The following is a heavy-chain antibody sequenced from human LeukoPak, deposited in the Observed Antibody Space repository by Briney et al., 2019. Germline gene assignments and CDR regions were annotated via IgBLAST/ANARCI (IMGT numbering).Heavy chain of an antibody. Sequence: PGRSLRLSCAASGFTFSSYGMHWVRQAPGKGLEWVAVIWYDGSNKYYADSVKGRFTISRDNSKNTLYLQMNSLRAEDTAVYYCARDLRDIVVVPADYYYYYGMDVWGQGTTVTVSS. CDR2: IWYDGSNK. J-gene: IGHJ6*02. V-gene: IGHV3-33*01. CDR3: ARDLRDIVVVPADYYYYYGMDV. CDR1: GFTFSSYG. D-gene: IGHD2-2*01.